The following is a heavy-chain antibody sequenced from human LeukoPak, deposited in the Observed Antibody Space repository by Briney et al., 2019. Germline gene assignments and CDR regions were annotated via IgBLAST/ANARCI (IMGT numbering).Heavy chain of an antibody. CDR1: GYTFTSYY. CDR3: ARALVGATTWFDP. J-gene: IGHJ5*02. D-gene: IGHD1-26*01. V-gene: IGHV1-46*01. Sequence: GASVKVSCKASGYTFTSYYMHWVRQAPGQGLEWMGIINPSGGSTSYAQKFQGRVTMTRDMSTSTVYMELSSLRSEDTAVYYCARALVGATTWFDPWGQGTLVTVSS. CDR2: INPSGGST.